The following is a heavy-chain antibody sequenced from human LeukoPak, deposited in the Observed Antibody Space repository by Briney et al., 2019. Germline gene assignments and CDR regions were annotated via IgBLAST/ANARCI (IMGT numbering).Heavy chain of an antibody. V-gene: IGHV4-59*11. D-gene: IGHD2-15*01. CDR1: GGSISPHY. CDR3: ARDGYCSGGICYYGMDV. CDR2: IYYSGST. Sequence: SETLSLTCTVSGGSISPHYWSWIRQSPGKGLEWIGYIYYSGSTNYNPSLKRRVTISVDTSKKQFSLKLSSVTAADTAVYYCARDGYCSGGICYYGMDVWGQGTTVTVSS. J-gene: IGHJ6*02.